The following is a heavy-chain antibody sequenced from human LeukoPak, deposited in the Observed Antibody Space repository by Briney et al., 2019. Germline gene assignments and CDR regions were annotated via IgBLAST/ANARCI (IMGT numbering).Heavy chain of an antibody. CDR3: ARGRSGDFDY. J-gene: IGHJ4*02. CDR2: FYVGGAT. V-gene: IGHV3-53*01. D-gene: IGHD3-3*01. Sequence: GGSLRLSCAVSGFSVTNNYMSWVRQAPGKGLEWVSVFYVGGATYYADSVKGRFTISRDNAKNSLHLQMISLGVEDTALYYCARGRSGDFDYWGQGTLVTVSS. CDR1: GFSVTNNY.